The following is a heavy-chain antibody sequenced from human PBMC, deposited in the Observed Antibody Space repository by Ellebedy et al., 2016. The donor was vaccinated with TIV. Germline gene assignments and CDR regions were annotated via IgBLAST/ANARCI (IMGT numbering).Heavy chain of an antibody. V-gene: IGHV4-59*05. Sequence: SETLSLXXTVSGGSISSYYWSWIRQPPGKGLEWIGSIYYSGSTYYNPSLKSRVTISVDTSKNQFSLKLSSVTAADTAEYYCARGRRYSGYGSWYFDLWGRGTLVTVSS. J-gene: IGHJ2*01. CDR1: GGSISSYY. D-gene: IGHD5-12*01. CDR2: IYYSGST. CDR3: ARGRRYSGYGSWYFDL.